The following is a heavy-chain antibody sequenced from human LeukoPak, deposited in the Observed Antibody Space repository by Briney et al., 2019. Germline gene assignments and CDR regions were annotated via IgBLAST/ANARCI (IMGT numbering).Heavy chain of an antibody. CDR2: IYSGGST. CDR3: ARQGSSSSSLDY. D-gene: IGHD6-6*01. CDR1: GFTVSSNY. V-gene: IGHV3-53*01. J-gene: IGHJ4*02. Sequence: VGSLRLSCAASGFTVSSNYMSWVRQAPGKGLEWVSVIYSGGSTYYADSVKSRFTISRDNSKNTLYLQMNSLRAEDTAVYYCARQGSSSSSLDYWGQGTLVTVSS.